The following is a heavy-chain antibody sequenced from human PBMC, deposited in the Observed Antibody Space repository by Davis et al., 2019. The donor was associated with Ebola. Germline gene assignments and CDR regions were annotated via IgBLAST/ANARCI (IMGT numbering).Heavy chain of an antibody. CDR3: ASIRVPAALYYFDY. Sequence: PSETLSLTCTVSGGSISSGDYYWSWIRQPPGKGLEWIGYIYYSGSTYYNPSLKSRVTISVDTSKNQFSLKLSSVTAADTAVYYCASIRVPAALYYFDYWGQGTLVTVSS. CDR1: GGSISSGDYY. D-gene: IGHD2-2*01. CDR2: IYYSGST. J-gene: IGHJ4*02. V-gene: IGHV4-30-4*01.